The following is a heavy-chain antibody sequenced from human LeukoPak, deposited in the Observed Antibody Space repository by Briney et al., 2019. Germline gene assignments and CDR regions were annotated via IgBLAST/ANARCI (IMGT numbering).Heavy chain of an antibody. CDR2: IYYGGST. Sequence: SETLSLTCTVSGASISSSSYYWGWIRQPPGKGLEWIGSIYYGGSTYYNPSLKSRVTISVDTSKNQFSLKVNSVTAADTAVYYCARRFRDHSGGSCCPFDYWGQGTLVTVSS. CDR1: GASISSSSYY. J-gene: IGHJ4*02. CDR3: ARRFRDHSGGSCCPFDY. V-gene: IGHV4-39*01. D-gene: IGHD2-15*01.